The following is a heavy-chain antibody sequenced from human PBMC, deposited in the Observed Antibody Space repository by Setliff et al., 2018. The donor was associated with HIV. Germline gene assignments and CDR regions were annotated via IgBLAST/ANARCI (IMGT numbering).Heavy chain of an antibody. J-gene: IGHJ6*02. CDR1: GGSFSDNY. CDR3: AREDHYYYGMDV. Sequence: PSETLSLTCTVSGGSFSDNYWSWIRQPPGKGLEWIGYIFYSGSTNYNPSLKSRVTISVDTSKNQFSLKLSSVTAADTAVYYCAREDHYYYGMDVWGQGTTVTVSS. V-gene: IGHV4-59*12. CDR2: IFYSGST.